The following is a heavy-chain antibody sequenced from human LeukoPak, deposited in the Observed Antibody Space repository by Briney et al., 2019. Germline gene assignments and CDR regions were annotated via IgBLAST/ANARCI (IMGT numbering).Heavy chain of an antibody. CDR3: AKMPGDY. D-gene: IGHD2-2*01. J-gene: IGHJ4*02. CDR2: IRYDGSNK. V-gene: IGHV3-30*02. Sequence: SCKASGGTFSSYGMHWVRQAPGKGLEWVAFIRYDGSNKYYADSVKGRFTISRDNSKNTLYLQMNSLRAEDTAVYYCAKMPGDYWGQGTLVTVSS. CDR1: GGTFSSYG.